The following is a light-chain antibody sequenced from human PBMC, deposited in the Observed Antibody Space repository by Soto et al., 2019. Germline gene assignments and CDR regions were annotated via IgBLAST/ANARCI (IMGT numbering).Light chain of an antibody. CDR3: QQYNGYWWT. Sequence: DIHITHSPSTLSASIGNSHTITHRASQSISNWLVWCQQKPGKAPTLLLYDASTMESGGPSSFCAGGLGTEFTLPISSLQSEDFAADYCQQYNGYWWTFGQGTKVDIK. CDR1: QSISNW. J-gene: IGKJ1*01. V-gene: IGKV1-5*01. CDR2: DAS.